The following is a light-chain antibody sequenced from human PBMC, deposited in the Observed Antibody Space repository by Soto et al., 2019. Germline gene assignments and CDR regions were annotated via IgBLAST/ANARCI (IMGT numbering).Light chain of an antibody. J-gene: IGKJ1*01. CDR3: QHYGHPQWT. V-gene: IGKV1-39*01. CDR2: AAS. Sequence: DIQMTQSPSSLSASVGDRVTITCRASQSISSYLNWYQQKPGKAPKLLIYAASSLQSGVPSRFSGSGSGTDFTLTISSLQPEDFATYYCQHYGHPQWTFGQGTKVEVK. CDR1: QSISSY.